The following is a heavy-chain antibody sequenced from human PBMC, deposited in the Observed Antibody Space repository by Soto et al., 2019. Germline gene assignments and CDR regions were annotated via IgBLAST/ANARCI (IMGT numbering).Heavy chain of an antibody. Sequence: QVQLQQWGAGLLKPSETLSLTCAVYGGSFSGYYWSWIRQPPGKGLEWIGEINHSGSTNYNPSLKSRVTISVDTSKNQCSLKLSSVTAADTAVYYCARGRGVLLWFGETIDIWGQGTMVTVSS. CDR1: GGSFSGYY. CDR3: ARGRGVLLWFGETIDI. CDR2: INHSGST. J-gene: IGHJ3*02. D-gene: IGHD3-10*01. V-gene: IGHV4-34*01.